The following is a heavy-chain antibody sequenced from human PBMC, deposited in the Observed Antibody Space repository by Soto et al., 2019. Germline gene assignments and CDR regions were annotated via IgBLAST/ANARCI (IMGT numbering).Heavy chain of an antibody. CDR3: ASGTIYPSYGMDV. V-gene: IGHV4-61*01. CDR2: IYQSGST. D-gene: IGHD2-2*01. J-gene: IGHJ6*02. CDR1: GVSVNSGNYY. Sequence: PSETLSLTCTVSGVSVNSGNYYWSWIRQTPGKGLEWIGYIYQSGSTRYNPSLKSRVTISLDTSKNQFSLKMSSVTAADTAVYYCASGTIYPSYGMDVWGQGKMVT.